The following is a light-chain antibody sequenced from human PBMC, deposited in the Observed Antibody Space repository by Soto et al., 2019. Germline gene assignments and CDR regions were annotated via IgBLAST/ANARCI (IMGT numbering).Light chain of an antibody. CDR1: QSIRTN. V-gene: IGKV3-15*01. J-gene: IGKJ2*01. CDR3: QQYKKWPPLYT. Sequence: EIVMTQSPATLSVSPGERATLSCRASQSIRTNLAWYQQKPGQAPRLLIYGASTRATGIPARFGGSGSGTEFTITISTLQSEYSAVYYCQQYKKWPPLYTFGQGTKLEIK. CDR2: GAS.